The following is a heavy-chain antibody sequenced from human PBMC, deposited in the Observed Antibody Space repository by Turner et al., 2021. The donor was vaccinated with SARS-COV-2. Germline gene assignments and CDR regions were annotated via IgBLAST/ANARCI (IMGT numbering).Heavy chain of an antibody. Sequence: QVQLAESGGGVVQPGRSLRLYCAASEFTFSSYGMHWVRQAPGKGLKWVAVISYDGSQKYYADSVKGRFTISRDNSKNTLYLQMNSLRAEDTAMYYCAKDKHPDGMDVWGQGTTVTVSS. CDR3: AKDKHPDGMDV. CDR2: ISYDGSQK. V-gene: IGHV3-30*18. CDR1: EFTFSSYG. J-gene: IGHJ6*02.